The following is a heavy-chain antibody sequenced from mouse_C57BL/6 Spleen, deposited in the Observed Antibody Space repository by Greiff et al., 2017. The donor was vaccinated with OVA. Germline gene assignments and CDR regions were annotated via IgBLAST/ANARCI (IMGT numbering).Heavy chain of an antibody. Sequence: EVQLQQSGPELVKPGASVKISCKASGYSFTDYNMNWVKQSNGKSLEWIGVINPNYGTTSYNQKFKGNATLTVDQTSSTAYMQLNSLTSEDSAVYYCARSFYYGSSYFDYWGQGTTLTVSS. D-gene: IGHD1-1*01. CDR3: ARSFYYGSSYFDY. CDR2: INPNYGTT. CDR1: GYSFTDYN. J-gene: IGHJ2*01. V-gene: IGHV1-39*01.